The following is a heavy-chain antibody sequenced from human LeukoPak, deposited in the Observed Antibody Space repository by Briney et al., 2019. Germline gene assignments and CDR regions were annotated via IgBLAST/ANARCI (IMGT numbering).Heavy chain of an antibody. D-gene: IGHD1-26*01. V-gene: IGHV3-33*01. Sequence: PGRSLRLSCAASGFTFSSYGMHWVRQAPGKGLEWVAVIWYDGSNKYYADSVKGRFTISRDNSKNTLYLQMNSLRAEDTAVYYCAREAGATPLDYWGQGTLVTVSS. J-gene: IGHJ4*02. CDR1: GFTFSSYG. CDR3: AREAGATPLDY. CDR2: IWYDGSNK.